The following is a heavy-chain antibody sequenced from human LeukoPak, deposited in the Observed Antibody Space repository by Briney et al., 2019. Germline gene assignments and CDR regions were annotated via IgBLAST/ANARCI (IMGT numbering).Heavy chain of an antibody. Sequence: SETLSLTCSVSGGSIRSSDDYWGFVRQTPGKGLEWMGSIYYTGSSHYNPSLKSRATISVDTSKNQFSLKLTSMTAADTAVYYCARAGGYGLIDYWGQGTMVTVSS. V-gene: IGHV4-39*07. D-gene: IGHD5-18*01. CDR1: GGSIRSSDDY. CDR2: IYYTGSS. J-gene: IGHJ4*02. CDR3: ARAGGYGLIDY.